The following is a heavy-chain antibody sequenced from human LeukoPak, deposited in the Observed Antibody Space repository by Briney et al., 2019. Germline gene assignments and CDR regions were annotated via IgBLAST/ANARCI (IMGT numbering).Heavy chain of an antibody. Sequence: ASVKVSCKASGYTFTNYYIHWVRQAPGQGLEWMGIINPSGGSTNFAQKFQGRVTMTRDTSTSTVYMELSSLRSEDTAVYYCARGDKTYYDFWSGPSGENWFDPWGQGTLVTVSS. V-gene: IGHV1-46*01. CDR1: GYTFTNYY. CDR3: ARGDKTYYDFWSGPSGENWFDP. J-gene: IGHJ5*02. D-gene: IGHD3-3*01. CDR2: INPSGGST.